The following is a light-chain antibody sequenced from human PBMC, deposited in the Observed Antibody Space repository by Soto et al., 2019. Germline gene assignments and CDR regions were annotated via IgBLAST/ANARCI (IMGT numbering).Light chain of an antibody. J-gene: IGLJ3*02. Sequence: QSALTQPRSVSGSPGQSVTISCTATGSDVGDSSHVSWYQLHPGKAPKLMIYEVIKRPSGVPDRFSGSKSGNTASLTVSGLQAEDEADYYCSSYAGSNNRVFGGGTQLTVL. V-gene: IGLV2-8*01. CDR3: SSYAGSNNRV. CDR1: GSDVGDSSH. CDR2: EVI.